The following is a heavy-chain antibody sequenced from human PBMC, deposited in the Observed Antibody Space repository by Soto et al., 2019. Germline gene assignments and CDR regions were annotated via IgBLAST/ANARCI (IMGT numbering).Heavy chain of an antibody. CDR1: GGTFSSYT. D-gene: IGHD2-2*01. CDR3: ARPYCSSPSCYRVDGMAV. V-gene: IGHV1-69*02. Sequence: QVQLVQSGAEVKKPGSSVKVSCKASGGTFSSYTISWVRQAPGQGLEWMGRIIPILGIANYAQKFQGRVTITADNSTTTAYRGLSSLRSEDTAVYYCARPYCSSPSCYRVDGMAVWGQGTTVTVSS. J-gene: IGHJ6*02. CDR2: IIPILGIA.